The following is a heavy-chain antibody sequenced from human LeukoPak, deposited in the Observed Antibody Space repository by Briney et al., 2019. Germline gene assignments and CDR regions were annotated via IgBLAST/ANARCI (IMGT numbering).Heavy chain of an antibody. J-gene: IGHJ4*02. D-gene: IGHD5-18*01. Sequence: SETLSLTCTVSGYSISSGYYWGWIRQSPGKGLEGIGSIYNSGSSYYNPSLKSRVTISVDTSKNQFSLKLSSVTAADTAVYYCLRGYSYGPRPTPFDYWGQGTLVTVSS. CDR1: GYSISSGYY. V-gene: IGHV4-38-2*02. CDR3: LRGYSYGPRPTPFDY. CDR2: IYNSGSS.